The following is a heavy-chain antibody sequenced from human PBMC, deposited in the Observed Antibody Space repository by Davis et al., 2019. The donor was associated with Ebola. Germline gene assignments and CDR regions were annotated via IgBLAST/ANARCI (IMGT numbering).Heavy chain of an antibody. CDR1: GGSISSYY. J-gene: IGHJ4*02. CDR3: ARGVFDIVVVVAAAYFDY. V-gene: IGHV4-59*01. Sequence: SETLSLTCTVSGGSISSYYWSWIRQPPGKGLEWIGYIYYSGSTNYNPSLKSRVTISVDTSKNQFSLKLSSVTAADTAVYYCARGVFDIVVVVAAAYFDYWGQGTLVTVSS. D-gene: IGHD2-15*01. CDR2: IYYSGST.